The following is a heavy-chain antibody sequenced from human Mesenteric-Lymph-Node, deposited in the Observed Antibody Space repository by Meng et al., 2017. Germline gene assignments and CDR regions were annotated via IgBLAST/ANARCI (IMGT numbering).Heavy chain of an antibody. CDR1: GYTFTDYY. D-gene: IGHD3-22*01. V-gene: IGHV1-8*03. CDR2: INPNTGDT. J-gene: IGHJ3*02. CDR3: TIGGFYDYTGSLTLRAFDI. Sequence: ASVKVSCKPSGYTFTDYYLHWVRQATGQAPEWTGWINPNTGDTGYAQKFQGRVTITRDTSMRTASMELNRLRSENAAVYYCTIGGFYDYTGSLTLRAFDIWGQGTMVTVSS.